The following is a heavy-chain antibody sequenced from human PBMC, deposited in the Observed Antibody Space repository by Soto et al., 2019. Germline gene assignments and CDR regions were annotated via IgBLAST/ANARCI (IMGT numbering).Heavy chain of an antibody. CDR1: GLTFSPLG. CDR2: ISYDGTNK. D-gene: IGHD2-21*02. V-gene: IGHV3-30*18. CDR3: AKDLQSYGDYDYYCY. J-gene: IGHJ6*03. Sequence: QVQLVESGEAGVQPGGSLTISLPPSGLTFSPLGMHWVRQTPGKGLEWVAVISYDGTNKFYSDSVKGRFTISRDNFKNTLTLQMNSLRADDTAVYSCAKDLQSYGDYDYYCY.